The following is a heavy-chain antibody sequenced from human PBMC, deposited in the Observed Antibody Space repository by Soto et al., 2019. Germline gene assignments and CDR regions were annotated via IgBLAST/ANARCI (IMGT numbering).Heavy chain of an antibody. D-gene: IGHD5-12*01. J-gene: IGHJ5*01. CDR2: INWNGGNS. V-gene: IGHV3-20*04. CDR1: GFTFDDYG. Sequence: EVQLVQSGGSVVRPGGSLRLSCTASGFTFDDYGMAWVRQLPGKGLEWVSGINWNGGNSGYADSVKGRFTIARDNVKNTLYLHMTSLRAGDASCYYCARALSGHEHYGDSWGQGTLVTVST. CDR3: ARALSGHEHYGDS.